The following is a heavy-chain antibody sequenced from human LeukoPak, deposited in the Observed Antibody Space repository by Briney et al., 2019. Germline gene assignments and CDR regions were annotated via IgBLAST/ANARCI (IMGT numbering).Heavy chain of an antibody. Sequence: GGSLRLSCAASGFTFSDYYMTWIRQAPGKGPEWIAYITSGGDTIYYADSVKGRFTISRDNAQNSLFLQMNSLRAEDTAVYYCARDEVYWGQGTLVTVSS. CDR3: ARDEVY. J-gene: IGHJ4*02. CDR1: GFTFSDYY. V-gene: IGHV3-11*01. CDR2: ITSGGDTI.